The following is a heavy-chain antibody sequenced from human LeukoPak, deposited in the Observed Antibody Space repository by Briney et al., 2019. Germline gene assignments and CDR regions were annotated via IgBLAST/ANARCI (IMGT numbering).Heavy chain of an antibody. CDR3: AGRYYDSSGYTYPGDY. J-gene: IGHJ4*02. CDR2: IRSKTYGGTT. CDR1: GFTFGDYA. V-gene: IGHV3-49*04. D-gene: IGHD3-22*01. Sequence: QPGGSLRLSCTASGFTFGDYAMSWVRQAPGKGLEWVGFIRSKTYGGTTEYATSVKGRFSISRDDSNSVAYLQMSSLKTEDTAVYYCAGRYYDSSGYTYPGDYWGQGTLVTVCS.